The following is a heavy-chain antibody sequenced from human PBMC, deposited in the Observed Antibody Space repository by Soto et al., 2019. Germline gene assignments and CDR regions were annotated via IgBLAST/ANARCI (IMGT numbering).Heavy chain of an antibody. Sequence: QIHLEQSRIEVKEPGTSLKLSCATSGYSFTNYGISWVRQAPGQGLDWMGWISGYNGNIKYAQKFDDRVVMTADKFTSTAYLEVRNLTSDDTAVYYCARANTWVTGRVGTYWGQGTKVTVSS. D-gene: IGHD1-1*01. CDR3: ARANTWVTGRVGTY. V-gene: IGHV1-18*04. CDR1: GYSFTNYG. J-gene: IGHJ4*02. CDR2: ISGYNGNI.